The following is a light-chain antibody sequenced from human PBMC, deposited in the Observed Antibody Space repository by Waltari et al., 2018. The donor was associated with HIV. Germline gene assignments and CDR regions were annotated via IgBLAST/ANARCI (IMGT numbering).Light chain of an antibody. V-gene: IGLV10-54*04. J-gene: IGLJ2*01. CDR1: SNNVGNQG. Sequence: QAGLTQPPSVSKGMRQTATLTCTGNSNNVGNQGAAWLQQHQGHPPNLLSYRDNKRPSGISERVAASRSGNTASRTIPGVQPEDEADYFGATWDISLSAVVCGGGTTLTVL. CDR2: RDN. CDR3: ATWDISLSAVV.